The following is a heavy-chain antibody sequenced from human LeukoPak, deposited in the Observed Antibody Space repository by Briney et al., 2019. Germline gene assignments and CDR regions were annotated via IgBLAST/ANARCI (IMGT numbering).Heavy chain of an antibody. V-gene: IGHV3-23*01. CDR2: ISGSGGST. CDR3: ARESYCSGGSCYSGRAFDI. J-gene: IGHJ3*02. D-gene: IGHD2-15*01. Sequence: GGSLRLSCAASGFTFSSYGMSWVRQAPGKGLEWVSAISGSGGSTYYAGSVKGRFTISRDNAKNTLYLQMNSLRAEDTAVYYCARESYCSGGSCYSGRAFDIWGQGTMVTVSS. CDR1: GFTFSSYG.